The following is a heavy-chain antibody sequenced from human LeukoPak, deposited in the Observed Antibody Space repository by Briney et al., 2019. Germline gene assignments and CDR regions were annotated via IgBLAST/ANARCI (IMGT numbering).Heavy chain of an antibody. Sequence: GGSLRLSCAASGFTFDDYAMHWVRQAPGKGLEWVSGISWNSGSIGYADSVKGRFTISRDNAKNSLYLQMNSLRAGDTALYYCAKVGDYGDYSEYFQHWGQGTLVTVSS. D-gene: IGHD4-17*01. V-gene: IGHV3-9*01. CDR1: GFTFDDYA. CDR2: ISWNSGSI. J-gene: IGHJ1*01. CDR3: AKVGDYGDYSEYFQH.